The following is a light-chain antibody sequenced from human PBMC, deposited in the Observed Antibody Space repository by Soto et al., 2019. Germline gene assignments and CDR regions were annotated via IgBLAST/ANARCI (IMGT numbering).Light chain of an antibody. J-gene: IGLJ1*01. Sequence: QPALTQPPSMSGSPVHSVTISCTGTSSVVGSYNRVAWYQQPPGTAPKLMIYEVTNRPSGVPDRFSGSKSGNTASLTISGLQAEDEADYYCNSYTSSNTYVFGTGTKVTVL. CDR3: NSYTSSNTYV. V-gene: IGLV2-18*02. CDR1: SSVVGSYNR. CDR2: EVT.